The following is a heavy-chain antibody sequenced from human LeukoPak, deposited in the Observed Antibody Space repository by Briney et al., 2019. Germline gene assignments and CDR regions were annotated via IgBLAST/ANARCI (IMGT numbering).Heavy chain of an antibody. CDR2: INHSGST. Sequence: PSETLSLTCAVYGGSFSGYYWSWIRQPPGKGLEWIGEINHSGSTNYNPSLKSRVTISVDTSKNQFSLKLSSVTAADTAVYYWASHGGYCSSTSCYRWFDPWGQGTLVTVSS. J-gene: IGHJ5*02. V-gene: IGHV4-34*01. D-gene: IGHD2-2*01. CDR3: ASHGGYCSSTSCYRWFDP. CDR1: GGSFSGYY.